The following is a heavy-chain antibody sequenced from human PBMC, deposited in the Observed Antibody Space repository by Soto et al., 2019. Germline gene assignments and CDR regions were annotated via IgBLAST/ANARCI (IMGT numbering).Heavy chain of an antibody. CDR2: ISSNGGST. D-gene: IGHD3-10*01. V-gene: IGHV3-64*01. CDR1: GFTFSSYA. Sequence: EVQLVESGGGLVKPGGSLRLSCAASGFTFSSYAMHWVRQAPGKGLEYVSAISSNGGSTYYANSVKGRFTISRDNSKNTLYLQMGSLRAEDMAVYYCASVAAGDAFDIWGQGTMVTVSS. CDR3: ASVAAGDAFDI. J-gene: IGHJ3*02.